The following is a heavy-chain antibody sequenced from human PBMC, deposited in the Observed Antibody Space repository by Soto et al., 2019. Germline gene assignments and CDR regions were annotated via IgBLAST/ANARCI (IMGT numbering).Heavy chain of an antibody. CDR2: TYYRSKWYY. CDR3: ERGEQYSGSIFDY. D-gene: IGHD1-26*01. J-gene: IGHJ4*01. V-gene: IGHV6-1*01. CDR1: GDSVSSNSAG. Sequence: PSQTLSLTCAITGDSVSSNSAGWSWVRQSPSRGLEWLGRTYYRSKWYYEYAVPVRGRITINPDTSKNQYSLQLNSVTPEDTAVYFCERGEQYSGSIFDYWGQGTLVTVSS.